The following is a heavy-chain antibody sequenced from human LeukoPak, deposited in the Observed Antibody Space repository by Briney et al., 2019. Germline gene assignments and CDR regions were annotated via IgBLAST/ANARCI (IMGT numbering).Heavy chain of an antibody. CDR2: ISGSGGTT. CDR3: AKRGVVIRVILVGFHKEAYYFDS. CDR1: GITLSNYG. D-gene: IGHD3-22*01. Sequence: GGSLRLSCAVSGITLSNYGMSWVRQAPGKGLEWVAGISGSGGTTNYAHSVKGRFTISRDNPKNTLFLHMNSLRAEDTAVYFCAKRGVVIRVILVGFHKEAYYFDSWGQGALVTVSS. J-gene: IGHJ4*02. V-gene: IGHV3-23*01.